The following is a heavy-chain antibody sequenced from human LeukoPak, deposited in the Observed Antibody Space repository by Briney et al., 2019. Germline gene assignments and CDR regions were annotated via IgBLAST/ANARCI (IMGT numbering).Heavy chain of an antibody. CDR1: GFTVSRNY. D-gene: IGHD3-22*01. CDR3: ARAIPTMNFDY. CDR2: IYSGGNT. Sequence: GGSLRLSCAASGFTVSRNYMSWVRQAPGKGLEWVSVIYSGGNTYYADFVKGRFTISRDNANNSLFLQMDSLRAEDTAVYYCARAIPTMNFDYWGQGILVAVSS. J-gene: IGHJ4*02. V-gene: IGHV3-53*01.